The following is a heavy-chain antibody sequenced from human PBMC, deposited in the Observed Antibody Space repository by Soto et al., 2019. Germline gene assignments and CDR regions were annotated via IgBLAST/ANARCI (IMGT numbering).Heavy chain of an antibody. J-gene: IGHJ4*02. D-gene: IGHD3-22*01. CDR1: GFTFNTRW. Sequence: EVQLVESGGSLVQPGGSLRLSCAASGFTFNTRWMSWVRQAPGKGLEWVANINQDGSEKYCLDSVKGRFTSSRDNAKNSLSLQMNSLRAEDTAMYYCARDYDRTPGIYWGQGTLVTVSS. CDR3: ARDYDRTPGIY. V-gene: IGHV3-7*04. CDR2: INQDGSEK.